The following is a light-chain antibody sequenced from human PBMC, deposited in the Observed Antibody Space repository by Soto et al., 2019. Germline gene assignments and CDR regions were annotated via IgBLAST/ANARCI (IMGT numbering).Light chain of an antibody. Sequence: EIVLTQSPGTLSLSPGERATLSCRAIQRASRQYLSWYQQRPDQPPRLLIYGVSMRADGIPDRFSGSGSGTDFTLTISRLEPEDFAVYYCHQYGSSPPITFGQGTRLEI. J-gene: IGKJ5*01. CDR1: QRASRQY. CDR3: HQYGSSPPIT. V-gene: IGKV3-20*01. CDR2: GVS.